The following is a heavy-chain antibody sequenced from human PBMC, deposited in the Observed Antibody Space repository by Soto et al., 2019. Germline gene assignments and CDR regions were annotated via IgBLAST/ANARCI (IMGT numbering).Heavy chain of an antibody. CDR2: IYSGGYT. V-gene: IGHV3-53*01. D-gene: IGHD1-1*01. CDR1: GFTVSNNY. CDR3: AANGGGGGY. J-gene: IGHJ4*02. Sequence: EVQLVESGGGLIQPGGSLRLSCAVSGFTVSNNYMSWVRQAPGKGLEGVSVIYSGGYTAYGDSVKGRFTISRDNSKNTLYLQMKSRGAADRAVFSCAANGGGGGYWGQGTLVTVSS.